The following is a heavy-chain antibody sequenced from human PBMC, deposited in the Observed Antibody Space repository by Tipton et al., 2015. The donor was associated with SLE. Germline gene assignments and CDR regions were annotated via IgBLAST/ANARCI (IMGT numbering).Heavy chain of an antibody. CDR2: MKEDGSEI. CDR3: AKDRNIAAAGGAFDI. CDR1: GFTFSDYW. D-gene: IGHD6-13*01. Sequence: SLRLSCAASGFTFSDYWMTWVRQAPGKGLEWVANMKEDGSEIYYVDSVKGRFTISRDDSKNTLYLQMNSLRAEDTAVYYCAKDRNIAAAGGAFDIWGQGTMVTVSS. V-gene: IGHV3-7*03. J-gene: IGHJ3*02.